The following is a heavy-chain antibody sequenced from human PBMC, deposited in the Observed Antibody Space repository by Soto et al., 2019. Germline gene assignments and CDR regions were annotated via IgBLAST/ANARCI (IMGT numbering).Heavy chain of an antibody. CDR1: GGTFSSYA. Sequence: GGSVKVSCKASGGTFSSYAISWVRQAPGQGLEWMGGIIPIFGTANYAQKFQGRGTITADESTSKDYMELSSLMSEDTAVYYCARASGSEYGSGSYGMDVWGQGTTVTVSS. D-gene: IGHD3-10*01. CDR2: IIPIFGTA. CDR3: ARASGSEYGSGSYGMDV. V-gene: IGHV1-69*13. J-gene: IGHJ6*02.